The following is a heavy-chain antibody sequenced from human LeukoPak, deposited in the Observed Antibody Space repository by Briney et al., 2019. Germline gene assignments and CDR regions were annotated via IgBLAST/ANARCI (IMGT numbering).Heavy chain of an antibody. CDR3: ARDYADYVGYFFFDY. Sequence: GGSLRLSCAASGFTFNNYAMNWVRQAPGKGLEWASSISGGGETTYYADSAKGRFTISRDNSQNTLYLQMNSLSAEDTAVYYCARDYADYVGYFFFDYWGQGTLVTVSS. CDR1: GFTFNNYA. CDR2: ISGGGETT. D-gene: IGHD4-17*01. J-gene: IGHJ4*02. V-gene: IGHV3-23*01.